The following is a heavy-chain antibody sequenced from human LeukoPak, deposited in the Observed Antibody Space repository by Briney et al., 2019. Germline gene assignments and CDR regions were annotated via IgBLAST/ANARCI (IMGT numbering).Heavy chain of an antibody. Sequence: PGGSLRLSCAASGXTFSSYSMNWVRQAPGKGLEWVSYISPSGSPIYYADSVKGRFTISRDTAKNSLYLQMNSLRDEDTAFYYCARVGAATTAVVLDSWGQGTLVTVSS. CDR1: GXTFSSYS. CDR3: ARVGAATTAVVLDS. J-gene: IGHJ4*02. CDR2: ISPSGSPI. D-gene: IGHD2-15*01. V-gene: IGHV3-48*02.